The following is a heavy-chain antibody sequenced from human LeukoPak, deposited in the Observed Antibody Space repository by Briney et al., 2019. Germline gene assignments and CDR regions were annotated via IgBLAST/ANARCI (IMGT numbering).Heavy chain of an antibody. D-gene: IGHD3-22*01. V-gene: IGHV1-2*02. CDR1: GYTFTSYG. CDR2: INPNSGGT. CDR3: ARDSAQALYYYDSGGYYYFDY. J-gene: IGHJ4*02. Sequence: ASVKVSCKASGYTFTSYGIIWVRQAPGQGLEWMGWINPNSGGTNYAQKFQGRVTMTRDTSISTAYMELSRLRSDDTAFYYCARDSAQALYYYDSGGYYYFDYWGQGTLVTVSS.